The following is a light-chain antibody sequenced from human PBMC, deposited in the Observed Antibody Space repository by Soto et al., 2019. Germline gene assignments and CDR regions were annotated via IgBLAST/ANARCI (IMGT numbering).Light chain of an antibody. J-gene: IGKJ4*01. V-gene: IGKV1-39*01. Sequence: DIQMTQSPSSLXXXXXXXXXXXCRASQTISTYLNWYQHKPGKAPKLLIYDASSLQSGVPSRFSGSASGTYFTLTISGLQPEDFATYYCQQSYATPLAFGGGTKVDI. CDR2: DAS. CDR3: QQSYATPLA. CDR1: QTISTY.